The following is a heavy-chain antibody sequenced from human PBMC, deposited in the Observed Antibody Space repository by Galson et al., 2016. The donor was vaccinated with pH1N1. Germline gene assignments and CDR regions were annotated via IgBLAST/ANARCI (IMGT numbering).Heavy chain of an antibody. D-gene: IGHD2/OR15-2a*01. CDR1: GYTFTTYW. J-gene: IGHJ4*02. CDR2: IYPGDSET. Sequence: QSGAEVKKPGEFLKISCQASGYTFTTYWIGWVRQMPGKGLEWMGIIYPGDSETKYSPSFEGQVTFSVDKSKNTAYLHWSSLKASDTAIYYCARRSTELGLDYWGQGVLVTVSS. V-gene: IGHV5-51*03. CDR3: ARRSTELGLDY.